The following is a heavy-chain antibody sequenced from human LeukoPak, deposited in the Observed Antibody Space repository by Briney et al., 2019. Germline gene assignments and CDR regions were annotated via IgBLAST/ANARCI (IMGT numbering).Heavy chain of an antibody. Sequence: ASVTVSCKASGYTFTSYYMHWVRQAPGQGLEWMGIINPSGGSTSYAQKFQGRVTMTRDTSTSTVYMELSSLRSEDTAVYYCARAPAAQNWFDPWGQGTLVTVSS. CDR2: INPSGGST. CDR1: GYTFTSYY. D-gene: IGHD2-2*01. J-gene: IGHJ5*02. CDR3: ARAPAAQNWFDP. V-gene: IGHV1-46*01.